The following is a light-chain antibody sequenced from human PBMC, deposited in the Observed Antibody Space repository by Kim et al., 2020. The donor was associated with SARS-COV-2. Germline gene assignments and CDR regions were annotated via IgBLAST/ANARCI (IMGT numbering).Light chain of an antibody. V-gene: IGKV3-15*01. CDR2: NAS. CDR1: QSVSSH. Sequence: PGESATLSCRASQSVSSHLAWYQQKPGQAPRLLIYNASTRATGIPARFSGSGSGTEFTLTIISLQSEDSAIYYCQQYNNWPPLTFGGGTKVEIK. J-gene: IGKJ4*01. CDR3: QQYNNWPPLT.